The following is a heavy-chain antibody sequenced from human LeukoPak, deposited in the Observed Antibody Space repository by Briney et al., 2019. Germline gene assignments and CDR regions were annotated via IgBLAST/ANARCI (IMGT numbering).Heavy chain of an antibody. J-gene: IGHJ4*02. CDR3: ARVTYYYGSGGFDY. CDR2: ISSSGSTI. Sequence: GGSLRLSCAASGFTFSDYHMSWIRQAPGKGLEWVSYISSSGSTIYYADSVKGRFTISRDNSKNTLYLQMNSLRAEDTAVYYCARVTYYYGSGGFDYWGQGTLVTVSS. V-gene: IGHV3-11*04. D-gene: IGHD3-10*01. CDR1: GFTFSDYH.